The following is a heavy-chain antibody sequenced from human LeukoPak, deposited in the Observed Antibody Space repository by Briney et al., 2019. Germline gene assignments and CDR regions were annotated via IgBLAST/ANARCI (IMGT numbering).Heavy chain of an antibody. J-gene: IGHJ5*02. CDR3: ARLISGSPLGPSTS. CDR1: GFTFSSYA. V-gene: IGHV3-23*01. D-gene: IGHD1-26*01. Sequence: QSGGSLRLSCAASGFTFSSYAMHWVRQAPGKGLEWVSSISGSGGYIHYADSVKGRFTISRDTSKNTLYLHMHSLRADDTARYYCARLISGSPLGPSTSWGQGTLVTVSS. CDR2: ISGSGGYI.